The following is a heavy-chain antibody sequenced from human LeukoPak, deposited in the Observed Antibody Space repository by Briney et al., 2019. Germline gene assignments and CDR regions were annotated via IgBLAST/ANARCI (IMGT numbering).Heavy chain of an antibody. V-gene: IGHV4-34*01. CDR1: GGSFSGYY. J-gene: IGHJ6*04. D-gene: IGHD6-13*01. CDR3: AREIAAAGASYYYYYGMDV. Sequence: SETLSLTCAVYGGSFSGYYWSWIRQPPGKGLEWIGEINHSGSTNYNPFLKSRVTISVDTSKNQFSLKLSSVTAADTAVYYCAREIAAAGASYYYYYGMDVWGKGTTVTVSS. CDR2: INHSGST.